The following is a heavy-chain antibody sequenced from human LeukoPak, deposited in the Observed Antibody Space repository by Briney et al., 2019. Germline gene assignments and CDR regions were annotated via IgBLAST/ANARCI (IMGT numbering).Heavy chain of an antibody. CDR2: ISADGTST. V-gene: IGHV3-43*02. J-gene: IGHJ4*02. CDR3: AKGTDN. Sequence: PGGSLRLSCATSRFTSDDFGIHWVRQAPGKGLEWVCFISADGTSTFYADSVRGRFTISRDNSKNSLYLQMNSLRTEDTAFYYCAKGTDNWGQGPWSPSPQ. CDR1: RFTSDDFG.